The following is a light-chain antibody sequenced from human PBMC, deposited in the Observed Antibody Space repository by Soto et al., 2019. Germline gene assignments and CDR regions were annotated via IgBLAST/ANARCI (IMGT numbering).Light chain of an antibody. V-gene: IGLV2-23*02. J-gene: IGLJ1*01. CDR1: SSDVGGYNY. Sequence: QSVLTQPASVSGSAGQSITISCTGTSSDVGGYNYVSWYQQHPGKAPKLMIYDVSKRPSGVSNRFSGSKSGNTASLTISGLQAEDEADYYCCSYAGSSTLCVFATGAEVTVL. CDR2: DVS. CDR3: CSYAGSSTLCV.